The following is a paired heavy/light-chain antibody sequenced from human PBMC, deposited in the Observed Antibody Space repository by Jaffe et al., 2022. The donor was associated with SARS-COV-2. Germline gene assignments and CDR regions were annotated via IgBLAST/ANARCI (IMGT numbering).Heavy chain of an antibody. CDR1: GGSFSGYY. D-gene: IGHD6-13*01. V-gene: IGHV4-34*01. CDR3: ARTYSSSWSGYGGAFDI. Sequence: QVQLQQWGAGLLKPSETLSLTCAVYGGSFSGYYWSWIRQPPGKGLEWLGVITHSGITNYNPSLKSRLTISIDTSKNQFSLKLRSVTAAETAMYYCARTYSSSWSGYGGAFDIWGRGTMVTVSS. J-gene: IGHJ3*02. CDR2: ITHSGIT.
Light chain of an antibody. J-gene: IGLJ2*01. CDR1: NTGSKS. CDR3: QVWDSRTVV. CDR2: YDS. Sequence: SYVLTQPPLVSVAPGETARIPCGGNNTGSKSVHWYQQKPGQAPVMVLYYDSDRPSGIPERISGSNSGNTATLTISRVEVGDEADYYCQVWDSRTVVFGGGTKLTVL. V-gene: IGLV3-21*04.